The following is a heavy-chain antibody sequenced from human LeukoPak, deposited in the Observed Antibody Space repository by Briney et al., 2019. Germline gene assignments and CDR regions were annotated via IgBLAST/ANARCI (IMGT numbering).Heavy chain of an antibody. D-gene: IGHD3-10*01. CDR1: GFTFDDYA. Sequence: GGSLRLSCAASGFTFDDYAMHWVRQAPGKGLEWVSGISWNSGSIGYADSVKGRFTISRDNSKNTLYLQMNSLRAEDTAVYYCAARSFRSQEVDYWGQGTLVTVSS. J-gene: IGHJ4*02. CDR3: AARSFRSQEVDY. V-gene: IGHV3-9*01. CDR2: ISWNSGSI.